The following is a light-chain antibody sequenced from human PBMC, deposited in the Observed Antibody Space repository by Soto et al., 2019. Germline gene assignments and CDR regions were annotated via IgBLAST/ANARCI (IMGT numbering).Light chain of an antibody. V-gene: IGKV3-15*01. Sequence: EIVTTQSPATLSVSPGERATLSCRASQSVSNNLAWYQQRPGQAPRLLIYGASTRATGVPARFSGSGSGTDFTLTISSLQSEDFAVYYYQQYNIWPPWTFGQGTKVEIK. CDR3: QQYNIWPPWT. J-gene: IGKJ1*01. CDR2: GAS. CDR1: QSVSNN.